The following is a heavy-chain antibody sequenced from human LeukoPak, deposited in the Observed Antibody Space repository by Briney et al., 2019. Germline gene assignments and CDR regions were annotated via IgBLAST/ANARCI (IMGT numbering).Heavy chain of an antibody. Sequence: PGGSLRLSCAASGFTFSSYGMHWVRQAPGKGLEWVSFIRYDGSNEYYADSVRGRFTISRDNSKNTLCLQMNSLRAEDTAVFYCAKGDRGVLVIPSTEFDYWGQGTLVTVSS. CDR3: AKGDRGVLVIPSTEFDY. CDR1: GFTFSSYG. J-gene: IGHJ4*02. V-gene: IGHV3-30*02. D-gene: IGHD3-9*01. CDR2: IRYDGSNE.